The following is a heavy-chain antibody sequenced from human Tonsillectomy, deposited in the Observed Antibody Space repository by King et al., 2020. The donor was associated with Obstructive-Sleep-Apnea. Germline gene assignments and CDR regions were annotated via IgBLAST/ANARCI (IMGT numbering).Heavy chain of an antibody. V-gene: IGHV4-38-2*02. Sequence: VQLQESGPGLVKPSETLSLTCTVSGYSISSGHYWGWVRQPPGKGLEWIGTIYHSGSTYYNPSLKSRVTISVDTSKNQFSLKLSSVTAADTAVFHCARGRAQPGTAGHFFDHWGQGTLATVSS. CDR3: ARGRAQPGTAGHFFDH. CDR1: GYSISSGHY. CDR2: IYHSGST. D-gene: IGHD1-7*01. J-gene: IGHJ4*02.